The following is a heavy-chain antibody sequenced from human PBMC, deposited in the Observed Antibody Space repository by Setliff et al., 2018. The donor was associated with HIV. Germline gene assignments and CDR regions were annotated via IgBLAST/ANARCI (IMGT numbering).Heavy chain of an antibody. Sequence: GGSLRLSCAASGFTLTDYPMHWVRQAPGNGLEWVAVIASHGNWHDYAASVNGRFTISRDTSRNTLYLQMTSLRVEDSALYYCARENNFDYWGKGTLVTVSS. J-gene: IGHJ4*02. V-gene: IGHV3-30*04. CDR2: IASHGNWH. CDR1: GFTLTDYP. CDR3: ARENNFDY.